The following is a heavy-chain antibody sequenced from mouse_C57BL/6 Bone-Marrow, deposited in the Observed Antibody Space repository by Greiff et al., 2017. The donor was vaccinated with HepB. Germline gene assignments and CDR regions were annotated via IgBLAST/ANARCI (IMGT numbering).Heavy chain of an antibody. J-gene: IGHJ1*03. Sequence: VQGVESGAELARPGASVKMSCKASGYTFPSYTMHWVKQRPGQGLEWIGYINPSSGYTKYNQKFKDKATLTADKSSSTAYMQLSSLTSEDSAVYYCARDDYWYFDVWGTGTTVTVSS. V-gene: IGHV1-4*01. CDR2: INPSSGYT. CDR1: GYTFPSYT. CDR3: ARDDYWYFDV.